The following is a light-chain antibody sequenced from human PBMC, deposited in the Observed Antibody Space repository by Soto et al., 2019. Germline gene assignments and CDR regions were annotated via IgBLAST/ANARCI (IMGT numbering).Light chain of an antibody. CDR3: AAWDDSLNGRV. CDR1: SSNIGNNA. J-gene: IGLJ3*02. V-gene: IGLV1-36*01. Sequence: QSVVTQPPSVSEAPRQRVTISCSGSSSNIGNNAVNWYQQLPGKAPKLLICCNELLPSGVSDRFSGSKSGTSASLSISGRQSEDEADYYCAAWDDSLNGRVFGGGTKLTVL. CDR2: CNE.